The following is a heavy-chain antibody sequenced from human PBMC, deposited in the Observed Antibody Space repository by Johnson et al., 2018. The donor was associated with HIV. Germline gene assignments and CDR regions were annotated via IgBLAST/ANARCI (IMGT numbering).Heavy chain of an antibody. D-gene: IGHD3-10*01. CDR3: TTGDSQGVAFDI. Sequence: QVQLVESGGGVVQPGKSLRLSCAVSGFTFSNYGMHWVRQAPGKGLEWVAFIRYDGSIKYYLDSVKGRFTISRDDSKNTLYLQMNSLKTEDTAVYYCTTGDSQGVAFDIWGQGTTVIVSS. J-gene: IGHJ3*02. V-gene: IGHV3-33*08. CDR2: IRYDGSIK. CDR1: GFTFSNYG.